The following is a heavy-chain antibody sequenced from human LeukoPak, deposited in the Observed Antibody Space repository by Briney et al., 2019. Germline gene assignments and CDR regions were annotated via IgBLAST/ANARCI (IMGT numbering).Heavy chain of an antibody. CDR2: INPSGGST. CDR3: ATTYSTVFDY. J-gene: IGHJ4*02. D-gene: IGHD1-1*01. CDR1: GYTFTSYY. Sequence: ASVKVSCKASGYTFTSYYMHWVRQAPGQGLEWMGIINPSGGSTNYAQKFQGRVTMTRDTSISTACMELSSLMSDDTAVYYCATTYSTVFDYWGQGTLVTVSS. V-gene: IGHV1-2*02.